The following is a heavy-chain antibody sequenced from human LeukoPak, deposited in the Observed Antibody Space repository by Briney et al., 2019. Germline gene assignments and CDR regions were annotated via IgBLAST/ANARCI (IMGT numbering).Heavy chain of an antibody. J-gene: IGHJ6*03. D-gene: IGHD1/OR15-1a*01. CDR3: ARMFWDGTAANHYYYYYMDV. Sequence: SGPALVKPTQTLTLTCTFSGFSLSTSGMCVGWIRQPPGKALEWLARIDWDDDKYYSTSLKTRLTISKDTSKNQVVLTMTNLDPVDTATYYCARMFWDGTAANHYYYYYMDVWGKGTTVTVSS. CDR1: GFSLSTSGMC. V-gene: IGHV2-70*11. CDR2: IDWDDDK.